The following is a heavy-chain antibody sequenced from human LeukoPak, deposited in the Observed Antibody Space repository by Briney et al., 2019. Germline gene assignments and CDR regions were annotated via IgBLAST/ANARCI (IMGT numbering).Heavy chain of an antibody. CDR1: GFTFSTYW. V-gene: IGHV3-74*03. D-gene: IGHD6-6*01. CDR2: IYSDGTAT. Sequence: GGSLRLSCEASGFTFSTYWMHWVRQAPGKGLVWVSSIYSDGTATTYADSVKGRFTISRDNSKNTLHLQMNSLRAEDTAVYYCARDPRLYSSSSSYYFDYWGQGTLVTVSS. J-gene: IGHJ4*02. CDR3: ARDPRLYSSSSSYYFDY.